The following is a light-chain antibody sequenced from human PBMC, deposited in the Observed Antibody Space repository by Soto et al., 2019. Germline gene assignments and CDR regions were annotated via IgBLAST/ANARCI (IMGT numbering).Light chain of an antibody. CDR3: SSYTTSSTYV. J-gene: IGLJ1*01. Sequence: QSVLTQPASVSGSPGQSITISCTGTSSDVGGYNYVSWYQHHPGEVPKLMIFGVTERPSGVSNRFSGSKSGNTASLTISGLQPEDEADYFCSSYTTSSTYVFGSGTKLTVL. CDR2: GVT. CDR1: SSDVGGYNY. V-gene: IGLV2-14*01.